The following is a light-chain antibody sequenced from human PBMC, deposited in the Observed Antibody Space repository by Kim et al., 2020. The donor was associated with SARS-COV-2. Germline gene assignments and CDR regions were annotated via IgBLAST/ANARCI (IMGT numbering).Light chain of an antibody. CDR1: SSDVGDYNY. CDR3: SSYVGLNNPDVV. CDR2: GVT. J-gene: IGLJ2*01. V-gene: IGLV2-8*01. Sequence: SVHISCTGTSSDVGDYNYVSWYQQYPGKARRLVMYGVTRRPSGVPDRFSGSKSGNTASLAVSGLHAGNEADYYCSSYVGLNNPDVVFGGGTQLTVL.